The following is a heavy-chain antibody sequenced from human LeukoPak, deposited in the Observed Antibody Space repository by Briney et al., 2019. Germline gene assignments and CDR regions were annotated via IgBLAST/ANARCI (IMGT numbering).Heavy chain of an antibody. V-gene: IGHV6-1*01. Sequence: SQTLSLTCAISGYSVSSNSAAWNWIRQSPSRGPEWLGRTYYRSKWYNDYAVSAKSRVTINPDTSENQFSLQLNAVTPEDTAVYYCARQQMGSFDYWGQGTLVTVSS. CDR2: TYYRSKWYN. J-gene: IGHJ4*02. D-gene: IGHD6-13*01. CDR1: GYSVSSNSAA. CDR3: ARQQMGSFDY.